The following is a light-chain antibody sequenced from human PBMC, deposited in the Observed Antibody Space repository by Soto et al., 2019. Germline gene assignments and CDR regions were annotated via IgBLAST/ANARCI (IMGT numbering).Light chain of an antibody. J-gene: IGLJ3*02. CDR1: SSNIGAGYD. V-gene: IGLV1-40*01. Sequence: QSVLTQPPSVYGAPGQRVTISFTGSSSNIGAGYDVHWYQQLPGTAPKLLIYGNSNRPSGVPDRFSGSKSGTSAPLAITGLQAEDEADYYSQSYDSSLSGWVFGGRTKLTVL. CDR2: GNS. CDR3: QSYDSSLSGWV.